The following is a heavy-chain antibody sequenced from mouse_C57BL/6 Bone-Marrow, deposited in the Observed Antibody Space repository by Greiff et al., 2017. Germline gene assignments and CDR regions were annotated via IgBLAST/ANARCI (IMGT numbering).Heavy chain of an antibody. J-gene: IGHJ4*01. CDR2: IDPSDSYT. Sequence: QVQLQQPGAELVKPGASVKLSCKASGYTFTSYWMQWVKQRPGQGLEWIGEIDPSDSYTNYNQKFKGKATLTVDTSSSTAYMQLSSLTSEDSAVYYCARGGEGSYYRDAMDYWGQGTSVTVSS. CDR1: GYTFTSYW. D-gene: IGHD2-12*01. CDR3: ARGGEGSYYRDAMDY. V-gene: IGHV1-50*01.